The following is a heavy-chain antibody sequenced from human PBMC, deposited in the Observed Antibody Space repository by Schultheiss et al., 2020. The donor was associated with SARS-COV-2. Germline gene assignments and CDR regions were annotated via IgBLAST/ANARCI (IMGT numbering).Heavy chain of an antibody. CDR2: INPNSGGT. CDR1: GYTFTSYG. Sequence: ASVKVSCKASGYTFTSYGISWVRQAPGQGLEWMGWINPNSGGTNYAQKFQGWVTMTRDTSISTAYMELSRLRSDDTAIYYCARSYYYDRVRGDYYYYGMDVWGQGTTVTVSS. J-gene: IGHJ6*02. D-gene: IGHD3-22*01. V-gene: IGHV1-2*04. CDR3: ARSYYYDRVRGDYYYYGMDV.